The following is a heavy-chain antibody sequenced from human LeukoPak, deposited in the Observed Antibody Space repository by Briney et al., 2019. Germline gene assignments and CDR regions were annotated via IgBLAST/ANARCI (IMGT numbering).Heavy chain of an antibody. Sequence: SETLSLTCTVSGGSISSGGYYWTWIRQPAEKGLEWIGCIYSSGSTNYNPSLQSRVTMSVDTSKNQFSLKLSSVTAADTAVYYCARDLGSAYGVPRWFDPWGQGTLVTVFS. D-gene: IGHD4-17*01. J-gene: IGHJ5*02. CDR2: IYSSGST. CDR3: ARDLGSAYGVPRWFDP. CDR1: GGSISSGGYY. V-gene: IGHV4-61*02.